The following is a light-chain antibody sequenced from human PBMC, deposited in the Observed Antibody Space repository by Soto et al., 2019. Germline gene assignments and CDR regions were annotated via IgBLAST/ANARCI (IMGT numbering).Light chain of an antibody. V-gene: IGKV3-11*01. CDR2: DAS. CDR1: QSVSSY. J-gene: IGKJ4*01. Sequence: EIVLTQSPATLSLSPGERATLSCRASQSVSSYLAWYQQKPGQAPRLLIYDASNRATGIPARFSGSGSGTDCSLTISSLEPNDLAVYYCQQRSDWPSIFGGGTKVQIK. CDR3: QQRSDWPSI.